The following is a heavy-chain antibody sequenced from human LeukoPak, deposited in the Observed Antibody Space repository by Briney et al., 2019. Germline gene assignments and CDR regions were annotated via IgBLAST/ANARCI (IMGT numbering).Heavy chain of an antibody. D-gene: IGHD3-10*01. CDR1: GLTFSSYS. V-gene: IGHV3-21*01. CDR3: ARVPHAMVRGVIITEFYFDY. CDR2: ISSSSNYI. J-gene: IGHJ4*02. Sequence: GSLRLSCAASGLTFSSYSMNWVRQAPGKGLEWVSSISSSSNYIYYADSVKGRFTISRDNAKNSLYLQMNSLRAEDTAVYYFARVPHAMVRGVIITEFYFDYWGQGTLVTVSS.